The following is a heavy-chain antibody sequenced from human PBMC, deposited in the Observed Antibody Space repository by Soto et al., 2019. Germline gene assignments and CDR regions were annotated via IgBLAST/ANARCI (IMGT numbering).Heavy chain of an antibody. CDR2: VAYDGRSK. CDR1: GFTFSDYA. D-gene: IGHD2-2*01. J-gene: IGHJ6*02. CDR3: ARDDILVIPGGSYNYGMDV. V-gene: IGHV3-30*04. Sequence: QVQLVESGGGVVQPGRSLRLSCAASGFTFSDYAMHWVRQAPGKGLEWVAVVAYDGRSKYYADSVKGRFTISRDNYRTTVYLKMNSLRDEDTAMYYCARDDILVIPGGSYNYGMDVWGHGTTVTVSS.